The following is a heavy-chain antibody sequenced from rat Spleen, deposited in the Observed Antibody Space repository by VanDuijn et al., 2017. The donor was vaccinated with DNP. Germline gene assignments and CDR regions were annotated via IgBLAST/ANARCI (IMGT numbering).Heavy chain of an antibody. CDR1: GFSLTDYN. D-gene: IGHD1-8*01. CDR2: MSSGGST. Sequence: QVQLKESGPGMVQPSQTLSLTCTVSGFSLTDYNVHWVRQPPGKGLEWFASMSSGGSTYFNSALKSRLSVSRDTSRSQAFLQMNSLQTEDTAIYFCTREEPRVLSFFSSLFDYWGQGVMVTVSS. J-gene: IGHJ2*01. V-gene: IGHV2-19*01. CDR3: TREEPRVLSFFSSLFDY.